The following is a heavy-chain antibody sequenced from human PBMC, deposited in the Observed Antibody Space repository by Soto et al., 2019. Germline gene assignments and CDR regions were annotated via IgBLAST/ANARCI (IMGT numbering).Heavy chain of an antibody. CDR2: INHSGST. CDR3: ARAKRYCTNGVCSTFEY. Sequence: SETLSLTCAVYGGSFSGYYWSWIRQPPGKGLEWIGEINHSGSTNYNPSLKSRVTISIDTSKNQFSLKLSSVTAADTAVYYCARAKRYCTNGVCSTFEYWGQGTLVTVSS. J-gene: IGHJ4*01. CDR1: GGSFSGYY. V-gene: IGHV4-34*01. D-gene: IGHD2-8*01.